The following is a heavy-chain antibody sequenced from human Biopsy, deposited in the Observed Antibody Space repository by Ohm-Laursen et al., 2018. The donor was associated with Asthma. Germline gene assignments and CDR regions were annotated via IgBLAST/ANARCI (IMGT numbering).Heavy chain of an antibody. V-gene: IGHV3-30*04. CDR1: RFTYE. D-gene: IGHD6-19*01. J-gene: IGHJ4*02. CDR2: ISYDGSSI. CDR3: AKEGVAGTHIED. Sequence: SLRLSCTALRFTYEMHWVRQAPGKELEWVAVISYDGSSIYYADSVKGRFTISRDNSKNTLSLQMNSLTAEDTAVYYCAKEGVAGTHIEDWGQGTLVTVSS.